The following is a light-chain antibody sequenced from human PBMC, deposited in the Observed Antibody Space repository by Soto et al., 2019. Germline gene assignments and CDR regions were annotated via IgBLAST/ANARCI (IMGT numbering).Light chain of an antibody. CDR1: SSNIGSNS. V-gene: IGLV1-47*01. J-gene: IGLJ2*01. CDR2: RNN. Sequence: QSVLTQPPSASGTPGQRVTISCSGSSSNIGSNSVYWYQQLPGTAPKLLICRNNQRPSEVPDRFSGSKSGTSASLAISGLRSEDEADYYCAAWDDSLSGRVVFGGGTQLTVL. CDR3: AAWDDSLSGRVV.